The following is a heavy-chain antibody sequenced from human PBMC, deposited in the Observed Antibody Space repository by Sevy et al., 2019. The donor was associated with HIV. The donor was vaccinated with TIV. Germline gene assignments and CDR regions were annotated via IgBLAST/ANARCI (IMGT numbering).Heavy chain of an antibody. CDR3: AREGCTKPLDY. D-gene: IGHD2-8*01. CDR2: ISFGCGKI. CDR1: GFTFSKYS. V-gene: IGHV3-23*01. Sequence: GGSLRLSCAASGFTFSKYSMSWIRQTPGKGLEWVSTISFGCGKINYADSVKGRFTISRDDSRNTFCLQMNSLRAEDTAIYSCAREGCTKPLDYWGQGTVVTVSS. J-gene: IGHJ4*02.